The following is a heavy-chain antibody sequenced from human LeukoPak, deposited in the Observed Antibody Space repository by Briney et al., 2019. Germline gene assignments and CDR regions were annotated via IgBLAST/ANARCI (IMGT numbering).Heavy chain of an antibody. CDR3: AREWDS. Sequence: GGSLRLTCAASGFTFNSYSMNWVRQAPGKGLEWVTYISSSGSTMYYVDSVKGRFTTSRDNAKNSLYLQMNSLRDEDTAVYFCAREWDSWGQGTLVTVSS. CDR1: GFTFNSYS. CDR2: ISSSGSTM. J-gene: IGHJ4*02. V-gene: IGHV3-48*02.